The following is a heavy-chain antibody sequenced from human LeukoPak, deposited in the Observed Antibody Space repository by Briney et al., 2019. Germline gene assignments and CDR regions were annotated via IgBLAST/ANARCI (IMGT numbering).Heavy chain of an antibody. CDR1: GLTFSSYW. D-gene: IGHD6-19*01. CDR3: ARVSVAGFDY. CDR2: IKQEGSEK. Sequence: APSLTLSCAASGLTFSSYWMSWVRLAPGKGKERVANIKQEGSEKYYVDSVKGRFTISRDNAKNSLYLQMNSLRAEDTAVYYCARVSVAGFDYWGQGTLVTVSS. J-gene: IGHJ4*02. V-gene: IGHV3-7*01.